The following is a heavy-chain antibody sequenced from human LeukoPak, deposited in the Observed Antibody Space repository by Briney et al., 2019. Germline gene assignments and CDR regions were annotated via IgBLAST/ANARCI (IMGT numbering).Heavy chain of an antibody. CDR3: ARGLKRRYQLLFWFDP. Sequence: PSETLSLTCAVYGGSFNGYYWSWIRQPPGKGLEWIGEINHSGSTNYNPSLKSRVTISVDTSKNQFSLKLSSVTAADTAVYYCARGLKRRYQLLFWFDPWGQGTLVTVSS. CDR2: INHSGST. V-gene: IGHV4-34*01. D-gene: IGHD2-2*01. J-gene: IGHJ5*02. CDR1: GGSFNGYY.